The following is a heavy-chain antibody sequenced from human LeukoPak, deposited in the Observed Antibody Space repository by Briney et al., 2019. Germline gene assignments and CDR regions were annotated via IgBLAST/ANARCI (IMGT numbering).Heavy chain of an antibody. V-gene: IGHV3-11*04. J-gene: IGHJ4*02. CDR2: ISSSGSTI. CDR3: ARDEGVGELRLFDY. D-gene: IGHD1-26*01. CDR1: GFTFSDYY. Sequence: GGSLRLSCAASGFTFSDYYMSWIRQAPGKGLEWVSYISSSGSTIYYADSVKGRFTISRDSAKNSLYLQMNSLRAEDTAVYYCARDEGVGELRLFDYWGQGTLVTVSS.